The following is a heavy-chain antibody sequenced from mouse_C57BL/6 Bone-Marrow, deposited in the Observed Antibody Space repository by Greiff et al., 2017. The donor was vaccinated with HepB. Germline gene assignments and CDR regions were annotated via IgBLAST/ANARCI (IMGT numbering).Heavy chain of an antibody. V-gene: IGHV5-4*01. Sequence: DVQLVESGGGLVQPGGSLKLSCAASGFTFSDYYMYWVRQTPEKRLEWVATISDGGSYTYYPDNVKGRFTISRDNAKNNLYLQMSHLKSEDTAMYYCARDNYGRDYAMDYWGQGTSVTVSS. D-gene: IGHD1-1*01. CDR2: ISDGGSYT. J-gene: IGHJ4*01. CDR1: GFTFSDYY. CDR3: ARDNYGRDYAMDY.